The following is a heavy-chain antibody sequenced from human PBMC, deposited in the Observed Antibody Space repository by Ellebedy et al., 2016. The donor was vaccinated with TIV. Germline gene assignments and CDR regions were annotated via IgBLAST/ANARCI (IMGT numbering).Heavy chain of an antibody. Sequence: ASVKVSCKASGYTFTGYYMHWVRQAPGQGLEWMGWINPNSGNTGYAQKFQGRVTITRNTSISTAYMELSSLRSEDTAVYYCARVHRVGWLAYDYWGQGTLVTVSS. V-gene: IGHV1-8*03. CDR2: INPNSGNT. CDR1: GYTFTGYY. J-gene: IGHJ4*02. D-gene: IGHD6-19*01. CDR3: ARVHRVGWLAYDY.